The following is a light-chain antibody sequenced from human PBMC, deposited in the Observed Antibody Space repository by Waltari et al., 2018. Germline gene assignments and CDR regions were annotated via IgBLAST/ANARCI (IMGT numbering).Light chain of an antibody. J-gene: IGKJ1*01. V-gene: IGKV3-15*01. Sequence: EVVMTQSPATLSVSRVGRATLSCRASRSISINLVWYQQRPGQAPRLLIYGASTRATEIPARFSGSGSGTEFTLTISSLQSEDAAVYYCQQFNDWPRTFGQGTKVEVK. CDR3: QQFNDWPRT. CDR1: RSISIN. CDR2: GAS.